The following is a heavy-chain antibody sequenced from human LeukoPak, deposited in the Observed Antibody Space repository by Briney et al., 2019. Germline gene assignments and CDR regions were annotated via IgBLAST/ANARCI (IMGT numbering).Heavy chain of an antibody. CDR2: INHSGST. J-gene: IGHJ4*02. V-gene: IGHV4-34*01. D-gene: IGHD1-14*01. Sequence: SETLSLTRAVYGGSFSGYYWSWIRQPPGKGLEWIGEINHSGSTNYNPSLKSRVTISVDTSKNQFSLKLSSVTAADTAVYYCARGPGPSQGYFDYWGQGTLVTVSS. CDR3: ARGPGPSQGYFDY. CDR1: GGSFSGYY.